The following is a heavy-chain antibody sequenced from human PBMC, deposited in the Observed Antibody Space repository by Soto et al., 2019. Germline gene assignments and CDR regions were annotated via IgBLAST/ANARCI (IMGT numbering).Heavy chain of an antibody. CDR2: ISAYNGNT. J-gene: IGHJ5*02. CDR1: GYTFTSYG. CDR3: ARGKNREAPHYNWFDP. V-gene: IGHV1-18*01. Sequence: GASVKVSCKASGYTFTSYGISWVRQAPGQGLEWMGWISAYNGNTNYAQKLQGRVTMTTDTSTSTAYMELRSLRSDDTAVYYCARGKNREAPHYNWFDPWGQGTLVTVSS. D-gene: IGHD3-16*02.